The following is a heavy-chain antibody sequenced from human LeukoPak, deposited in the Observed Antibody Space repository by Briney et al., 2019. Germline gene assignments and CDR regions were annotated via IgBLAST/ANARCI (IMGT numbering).Heavy chain of an antibody. D-gene: IGHD2-21*02. CDR1: GYTFTGYY. V-gene: IGHV1-2*06. J-gene: IGHJ5*02. Sequence: ASVKVSCKASGYTFTGYYMHWVRQAPGQGLEWMGRIYPSTGGTNSAQSLQSTVTMTRDTSISSAYMCLSSLRSDDTALYYCFRGQQWGDYNWFDAWGQGTLVTVSS. CDR2: IYPSTGGT. CDR3: FRGQQWGDYNWFDA.